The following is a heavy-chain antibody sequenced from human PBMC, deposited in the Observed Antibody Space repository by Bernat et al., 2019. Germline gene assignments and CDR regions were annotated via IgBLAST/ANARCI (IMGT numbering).Heavy chain of an antibody. CDR2: ICSDGSNK. Sequence: QVQLVESGGGVVQPGGSLRLSCAASGFTFSSYCMHWVRQAPGKGLEWVAVICSDGSNKYYADSVKGRFTISRDNSKNTLYLQMNSLRAEDTAVYYCAGAGERRGEYYFDYWGQGTLVTVSS. CDR1: GFTFSSYC. D-gene: IGHD1-26*01. CDR3: AGAGERRGEYYFDY. V-gene: IGHV3-33*01. J-gene: IGHJ4*02.